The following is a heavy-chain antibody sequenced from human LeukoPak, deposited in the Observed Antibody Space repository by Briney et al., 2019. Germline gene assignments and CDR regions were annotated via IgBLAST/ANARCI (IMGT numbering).Heavy chain of an antibody. CDR2: IGAYNGDT. D-gene: IGHD2-15*01. CDR1: GYTFTIFG. J-gene: IGHJ4*02. Sequence: GASVKVSCKPSGYTFTIFGISWVRQAPGQGLVWMGWIGAYNGDTNYAQKFQGRVTMTTDTSTSTAYMDLRSLRSDDTAVYYCTRDHCRGDNCPSFDYWGQGTLVTVSS. V-gene: IGHV1-18*04. CDR3: TRDHCRGDNCPSFDY.